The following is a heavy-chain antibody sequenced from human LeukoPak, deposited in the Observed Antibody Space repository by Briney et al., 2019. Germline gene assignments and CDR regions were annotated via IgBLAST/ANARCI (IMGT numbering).Heavy chain of an antibody. CDR2: ISGSGGTT. D-gene: IGHD1-7*01. V-gene: IGHV3-23*01. CDR1: GFTFSIYG. J-gene: IGHJ4*02. Sequence: GGSLRLSCAASGFTFSIYGMSWVRQAPGKGLEWVSAISGSGGTTYYADSVKGRFTISRDNSKNTLYLQMGSLRAEDMAVYYCARATSGTTDWGQGTLVTVSS. CDR3: ARATSGTTD.